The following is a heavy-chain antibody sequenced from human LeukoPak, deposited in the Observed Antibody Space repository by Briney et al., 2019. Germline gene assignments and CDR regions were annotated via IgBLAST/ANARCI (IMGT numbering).Heavy chain of an antibody. J-gene: IGHJ4*02. CDR2: IYTSGST. CDR1: AYSISSGYY. D-gene: IGHD6-19*01. V-gene: IGHV4-61*02. Sequence: SETLSLTCTVSAYSISSGYYWSWIRQPAGKGLEWIGRIYTSGSTNYNPSLKSRVTISVDTSKNQFSLKLSSVTAADTAVYYCARGRRSSGLLFTRAAHFDYWGQGTLVTVSS. CDR3: ARGRRSSGLLFTRAAHFDY.